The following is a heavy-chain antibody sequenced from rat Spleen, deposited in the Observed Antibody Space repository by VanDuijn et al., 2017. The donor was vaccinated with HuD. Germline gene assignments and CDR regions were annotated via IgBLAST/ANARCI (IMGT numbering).Heavy chain of an antibody. CDR2: ITYSGGI. CDR1: DYSITSSY. Sequence: EVRLQESGPGLVKPSQSLSLTCSVTDYSITSSYRWNWIRQFPGNKLEWMGFITYSGGISYNPSLKSRISITRDISRNQFFLQLNSVTTEDTATYYCVRSGTGWELRYFDHWGQGVMVTVSS. D-gene: IGHD5-1*01. CDR3: VRSGTGWELRYFDH. V-gene: IGHV3-1*01. J-gene: IGHJ2*01.